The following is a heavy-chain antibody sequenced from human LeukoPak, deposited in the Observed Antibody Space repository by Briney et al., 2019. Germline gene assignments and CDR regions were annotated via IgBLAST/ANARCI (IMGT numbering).Heavy chain of an antibody. CDR1: GYSFTSYW. CDR2: IYPGDSDV. D-gene: IGHD6-13*01. Sequence: GESLKISCEASGYSFTSYWIGWVRQMPGKGLEWMGIIYPGDSDVRYSPSFQGQVTISADKSVSTAYLQWSSLKASDTAMYYCARRPYSSSWYVFDYWGQGTLVTVSS. J-gene: IGHJ4*02. V-gene: IGHV5-51*01. CDR3: ARRPYSSSWYVFDY.